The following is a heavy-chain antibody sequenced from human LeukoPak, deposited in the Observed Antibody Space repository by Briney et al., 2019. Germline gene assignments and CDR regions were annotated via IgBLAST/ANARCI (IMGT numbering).Heavy chain of an antibody. CDR2: ISGSGGST. CDR3: AKGNWRYFDY. J-gene: IGHJ4*02. Sequence: PGGSLRLSCAASGFTFSTYVMAWVRQAPEKGLEWVSAISGSGGSTYYADSVKGRFTISRDNSKNTLYLQMNSLGADDTAVYYCAKGNWRYFDYWGQGTLVTVSS. CDR1: GFTFSTYV. D-gene: IGHD1-1*01. V-gene: IGHV3-23*01.